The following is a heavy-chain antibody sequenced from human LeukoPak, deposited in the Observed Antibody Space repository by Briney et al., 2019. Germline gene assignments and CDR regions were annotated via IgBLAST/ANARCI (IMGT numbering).Heavy chain of an antibody. CDR1: GFTFSSYL. V-gene: IGHV3-30*19. CDR3: ARVEVSYYSDY. D-gene: IGHD2-8*02. CDR2: IWYDGSNK. J-gene: IGHJ4*02. Sequence: GSLRLSCAASGFTFSSYLMHRVRQAPGKGLEWVAAIWYDGSNKYYADFVKGRFTISRDNSKNTLYLQMNSLRAEDTAVYYCARVEVSYYSDYWGQGTLVTVSS.